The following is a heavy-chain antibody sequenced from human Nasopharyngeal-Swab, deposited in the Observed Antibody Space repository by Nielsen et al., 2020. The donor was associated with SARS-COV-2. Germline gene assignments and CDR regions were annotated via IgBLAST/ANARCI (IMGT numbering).Heavy chain of an antibody. D-gene: IGHD3-9*01. CDR1: GYTFTSYG. J-gene: IGHJ4*02. Sequence: ASVKVSCKASGYTFTSYGISWVRQAPGQGLEWMGWISAYNGNTNYAQKLQGRVTMTTDTSTSTAYMGLRSLRSDDTAVYYCARDAPYYDILTGYYPHFDYWGQGTLVTVSS. CDR3: ARDAPYYDILTGYYPHFDY. CDR2: ISAYNGNT. V-gene: IGHV1-18*01.